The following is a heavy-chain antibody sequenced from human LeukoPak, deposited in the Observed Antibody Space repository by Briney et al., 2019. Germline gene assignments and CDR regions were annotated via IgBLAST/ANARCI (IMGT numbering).Heavy chain of an antibody. CDR2: INSYRVNT. CDR1: GYPFPSYD. V-gene: IGHV1-18*01. J-gene: IGHJ4*02. CDR3: ARDIAARFDS. Sequence: ASVKVSCKASGYPFPSYDISWVRQAPGQGLEWMGRINSYRVNTKYVQNLQGRVTMTTDTSASTTDMELRSLRSDDAAVYYCARDIAARFDSWGQRTLVTVSS. D-gene: IGHD6-6*01.